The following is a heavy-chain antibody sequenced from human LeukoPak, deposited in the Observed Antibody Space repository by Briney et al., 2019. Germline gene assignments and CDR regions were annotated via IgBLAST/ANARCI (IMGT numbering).Heavy chain of an antibody. CDR3: VYSGNFPFDY. V-gene: IGHV3-74*01. CDR1: GFTFSNHW. D-gene: IGHD1-26*01. J-gene: IGHJ4*02. CDR2: INGDGSST. Sequence: GGSLRLSCAASGFTFSNHWMYWVRQGPGKGLVWVSRINGDGSSTDYADSVRGRFTISRDNAKNTLHLQMNSLRAEDTAEYFCVYSGNFPFDYWGQGALVTVSS.